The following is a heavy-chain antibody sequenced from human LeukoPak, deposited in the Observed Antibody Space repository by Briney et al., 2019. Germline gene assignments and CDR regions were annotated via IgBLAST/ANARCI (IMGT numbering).Heavy chain of an antibody. V-gene: IGHV3-21*01. CDR3: ARDLSGSSSLFDY. D-gene: IGHD1-26*01. CDR1: GFTFSSYS. CDR2: ISSSSSYI. J-gene: IGHJ4*02. Sequence: GGSLRLSCAASGFTFSSYSMNWVRQAPGKGLEWVSSISSSSSYIYYADSVKGRFTISRDNAKNSLYLQMNSLRAEDTAVYYCARDLSGSSSLFDYWGQGTLVTVSS.